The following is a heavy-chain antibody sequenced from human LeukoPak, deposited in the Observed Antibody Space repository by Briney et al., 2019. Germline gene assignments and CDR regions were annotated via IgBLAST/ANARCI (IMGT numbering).Heavy chain of an antibody. D-gene: IGHD6-13*01. CDR2: IWYDGSKK. J-gene: IGHJ4*02. Sequence: GRSLRLSCAASGYGFSSYGMQWVRQAPGKGLEWVAVIWYDGSKKYYADSVKGRFTISRDDSKNTLYLQMNSLRAEDTAIYYCARDPGTLATYFDYWGPGTLVTVSS. CDR3: ARDPGTLATYFDY. CDR1: GYGFSSYG. V-gene: IGHV3-33*01.